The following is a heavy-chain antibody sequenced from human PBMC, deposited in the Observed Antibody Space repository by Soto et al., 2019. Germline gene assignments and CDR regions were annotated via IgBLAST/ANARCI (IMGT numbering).Heavy chain of an antibody. Sequence: QVQLVQSGAEVKKPGSSVKVSCKASGGTFSSYTISWVRQAPGQGLEWMGRIIPILGIANYAQKFQGRVTITADKSTSTAYMELSSLRSEDTAVYYCASVQVGSGYDYWGQGTLVTVSS. CDR3: ASVQVGSGYDY. CDR2: IIPILGIA. V-gene: IGHV1-69*02. CDR1: GGTFSSYT. J-gene: IGHJ4*02. D-gene: IGHD3-10*01.